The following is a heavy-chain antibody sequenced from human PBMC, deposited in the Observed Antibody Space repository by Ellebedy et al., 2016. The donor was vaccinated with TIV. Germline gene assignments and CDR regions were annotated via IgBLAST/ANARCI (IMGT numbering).Heavy chain of an antibody. V-gene: IGHV3-23*01. CDR1: GFTFSLFA. Sequence: GGSLRLSCAASGFTFSLFAMHWVRQAPGKGLEWLSVISGDGSSTYFTDSVKGRLTIIRDNSKNTLYLQMNRLTTEDTAVYYCAKGSSSGFNYDRVGFDNWGQGTLVTVSS. CDR2: ISGDGSST. D-gene: IGHD3-22*01. J-gene: IGHJ4*02. CDR3: AKGSSSGFNYDRVGFDN.